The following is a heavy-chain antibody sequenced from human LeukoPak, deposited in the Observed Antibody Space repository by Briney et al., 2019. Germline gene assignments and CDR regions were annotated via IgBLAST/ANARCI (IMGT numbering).Heavy chain of an antibody. V-gene: IGHV3-48*03. J-gene: IGHJ4*02. Sequence: PGGSLRLSCAASGFTFSDYEMNWVRQAPGKGLEWVSYISNSGSTIYYTDSVKGRFTISRDNAKNSLYLQMNSLRAEDTAVYYCATTVAGTADYWGQGTLVTVSS. D-gene: IGHD6-19*01. CDR1: GFTFSDYE. CDR2: ISNSGSTI. CDR3: ATTVAGTADY.